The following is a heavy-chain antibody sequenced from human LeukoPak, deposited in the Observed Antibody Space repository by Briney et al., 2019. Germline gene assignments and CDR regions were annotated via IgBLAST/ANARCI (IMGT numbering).Heavy chain of an antibody. D-gene: IGHD2-21*01. CDR1: GFSFARSE. CDR3: ARAGDKGTANWYFDL. J-gene: IGHJ2*01. V-gene: IGHV3-48*03. CDR2: SSM. Sequence: GGSLRLSCAAAGFSFARSEMNWVRQAPGRGLEWISSSSMYYADSVKGRFTISRENAKQTLYLQMNSLRPEDTAVYYCARAGDKGTANWYFDLWGRGTLVTVSS.